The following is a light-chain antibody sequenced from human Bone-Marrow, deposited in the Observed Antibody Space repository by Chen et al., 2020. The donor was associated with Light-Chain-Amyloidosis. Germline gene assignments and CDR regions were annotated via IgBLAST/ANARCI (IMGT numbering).Light chain of an antibody. J-gene: IGKJ1*01. CDR3: QQYYTTPWT. CDR1: QVITNP. CDR2: AAS. Sequence: DLQMTQSPSSLSASVGDRVTITCRASQVITNPVAWYHQKPGNSTQLLLYAASRLQRRVPSRFSGCESGTEYTLTISSLQPEDFATYLCQQYYTTPWTVGQGTKEEIK. V-gene: IGKV1-NL1*01.